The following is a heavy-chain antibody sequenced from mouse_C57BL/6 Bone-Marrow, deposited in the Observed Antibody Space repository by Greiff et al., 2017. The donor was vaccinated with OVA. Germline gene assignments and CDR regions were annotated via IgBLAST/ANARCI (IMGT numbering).Heavy chain of an antibody. V-gene: IGHV1-20*01. CDR3: ARNYGSSPNWYFDV. Sequence: VQLQQSGPELVKPGDSVKISCKASGYSFTGYFMNWVMQSHGKSLEWIGRINPYNGDTFYNQKFKGKATLTVDKSSSTAHMELRSLTSEDSAVYYCARNYGSSPNWYFDVWGTGTTVTVSS. CDR1: GYSFTGYF. J-gene: IGHJ1*03. CDR2: INPYNGDT. D-gene: IGHD1-1*01.